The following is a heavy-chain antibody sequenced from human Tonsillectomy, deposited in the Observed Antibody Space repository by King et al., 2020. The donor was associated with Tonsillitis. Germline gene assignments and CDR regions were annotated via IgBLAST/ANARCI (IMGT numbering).Heavy chain of an antibody. Sequence: VQLVESGGGLVQPGRSLRLSCAASGFTFDDYAMHWVRQAPGKGLEWVSGISWNSAFIAYADSVKGRFTISRDNAKNSLYLQMNSLKSEDTALYYCAKDGGSENDYHDDSYYYYGMDVWGQGTTVTVSS. V-gene: IGHV3-9*01. CDR3: AKDGGSENDYHDDSYYYYGMDV. CDR2: ISWNSAFI. J-gene: IGHJ6*02. CDR1: GFTFDDYA. D-gene: IGHD3-10*01.